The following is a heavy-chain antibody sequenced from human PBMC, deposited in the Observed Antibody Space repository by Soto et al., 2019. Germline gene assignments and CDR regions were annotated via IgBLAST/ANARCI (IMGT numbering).Heavy chain of an antibody. V-gene: IGHV3-33*01. CDR3: ARERVRDGYNNGYFDY. CDR2: IWYDGSNK. CDR1: GFTFSSYG. Sequence: QVQLVESGGGVVQPGRSLRLSCAASGFTFSSYGMHWVRQAPGKGLEWVAVIWYDGSNKYYADSVKGRFTISRDNSKNTLYLQRNSLRAEDTAVYYFARERVRDGYNNGYFDYWGQGTLVNVSS. D-gene: IGHD5-12*01. J-gene: IGHJ4*02.